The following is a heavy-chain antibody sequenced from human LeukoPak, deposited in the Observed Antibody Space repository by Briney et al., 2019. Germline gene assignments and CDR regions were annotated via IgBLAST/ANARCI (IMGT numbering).Heavy chain of an antibody. Sequence: GASVKVSCKASGYTFSSYGISWVRQAPGQGLEWMGWINPNSGGTNYAQKFQGRVTMTRDASISTAYMELRSLRSDDTAVYYCARRTYSSSSSIFDYWGQGTLLTVSS. V-gene: IGHV1-2*02. J-gene: IGHJ4*02. CDR1: GYTFSSYG. D-gene: IGHD6-6*01. CDR2: INPNSGGT. CDR3: ARRTYSSSSSIFDY.